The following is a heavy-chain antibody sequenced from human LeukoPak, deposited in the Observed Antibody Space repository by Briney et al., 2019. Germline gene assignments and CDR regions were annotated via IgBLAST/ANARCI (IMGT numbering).Heavy chain of an antibody. CDR1: GYRFTNYW. Sequence: AESLQISCKGSGYRFTNYWIGWVRQMPGKGLEWMGIIYPGDSDTRYSPSFQGQVTISADKSISTAYLQWSSLKASDTAVYYCARRAAEWEILDYWGQGTLVTVTA. D-gene: IGHD1-26*01. CDR2: IYPGDSDT. V-gene: IGHV5-51*01. J-gene: IGHJ4*02. CDR3: ARRAAEWEILDY.